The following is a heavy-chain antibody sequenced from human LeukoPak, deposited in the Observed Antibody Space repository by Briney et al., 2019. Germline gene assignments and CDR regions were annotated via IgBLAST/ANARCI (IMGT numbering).Heavy chain of an antibody. CDR2: INHSGST. CDR1: GGSFSGYY. CDR3: ARDLGTAGRPNDN. Sequence: KPSETLSLTCAVYGGSFSGYYWSWIRQPPGKGLEWIGEINHSGSTNYNPSLKSRVTISVDKSKNQSSLKLTSVTAADTAVYFCARDLGTAGRPNDNWGQGTLVTVSS. V-gene: IGHV4-34*01. D-gene: IGHD2-21*02. J-gene: IGHJ4*02.